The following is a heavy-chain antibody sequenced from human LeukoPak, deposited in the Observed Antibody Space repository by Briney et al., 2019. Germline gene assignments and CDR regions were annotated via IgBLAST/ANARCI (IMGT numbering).Heavy chain of an antibody. D-gene: IGHD1-26*01. CDR3: TRGGELMNY. CDR1: GFTFSGFW. Sequence: PGGSLRLSCAASGFTFSGFWMHGVRHAPGEGVVWVSCISFEGRDATYAASVTGRFPISRDNSKHTLYLQVSNLRAEDTAVYYCTRGGELMNYWGQGPLVTVSS. CDR2: ISFEGRDA. V-gene: IGHV3-74*01. J-gene: IGHJ4*02.